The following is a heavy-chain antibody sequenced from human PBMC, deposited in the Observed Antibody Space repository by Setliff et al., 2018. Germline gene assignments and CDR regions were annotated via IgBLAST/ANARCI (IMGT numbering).Heavy chain of an antibody. Sequence: GGSLRLSCVASTFTFSKYAITWVRQAPGKGLEWVSSIGASGDRTYYVDSVKGRFTISRDPSQNTLFLQMNSLRVEDTALYYCATGIYDILQRGTDVWGQGTTVTVSS. J-gene: IGHJ6*02. D-gene: IGHD3-9*01. CDR2: IGASGDRT. CDR1: TFTFSKYA. CDR3: ATGIYDILQRGTDV. V-gene: IGHV3-23*01.